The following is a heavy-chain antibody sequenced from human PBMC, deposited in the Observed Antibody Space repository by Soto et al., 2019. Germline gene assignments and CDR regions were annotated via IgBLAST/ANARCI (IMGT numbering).Heavy chain of an antibody. D-gene: IGHD6-19*01. V-gene: IGHV1-18*01. J-gene: IGHJ6*03. CDR3: ARQWLQPEPYYYYYMDV. Sequence: QVQLVQSGAEVKKPGASVKVSCKASGYTFTSYGISWVRQAPGQGLEWMGWISAYNGNTNYAQKLQGRVTMTTDTSTSTAYMELRSLRSDDTAVYYCARQWLQPEPYYYYYMDVWGKGTTVTVSS. CDR1: GYTFTSYG. CDR2: ISAYNGNT.